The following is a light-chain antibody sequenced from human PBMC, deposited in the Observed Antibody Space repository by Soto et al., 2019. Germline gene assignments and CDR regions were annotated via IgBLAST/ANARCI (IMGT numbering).Light chain of an antibody. CDR3: QKYNWPPFT. CDR2: ATS. V-gene: IGKV1-27*01. Sequence: DIQMTQSPSSLAASVGDRVTISCRASQGISNYLAWYQQKPGKAPKLLIYATSTLQSGVSSRFTGSGSGTDFTLIISSLQPEDVATYYCQKYNWPPFTFGPGTKVDIK. J-gene: IGKJ3*01. CDR1: QGISNY.